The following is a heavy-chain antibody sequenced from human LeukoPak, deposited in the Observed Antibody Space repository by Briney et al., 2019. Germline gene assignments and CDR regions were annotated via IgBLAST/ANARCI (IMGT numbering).Heavy chain of an antibody. Sequence: PGGSLRLSCAASGFTFSSYWMSWVRQAPGKGLEWVAVIWYDGSNKYYADSVKGRFTISRDNSKNTLYLQMNSLRAEDTAVYYCARGPRGYDVLLSFDYWGQGTLVTVSS. CDR2: IWYDGSNK. CDR3: ARGPRGYDVLLSFDY. V-gene: IGHV3-33*08. D-gene: IGHD5-12*01. J-gene: IGHJ4*02. CDR1: GFTFSSYW.